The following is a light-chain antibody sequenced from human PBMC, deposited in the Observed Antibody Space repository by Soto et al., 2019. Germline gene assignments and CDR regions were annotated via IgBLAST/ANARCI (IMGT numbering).Light chain of an antibody. Sequence: EIVMTQSPAPLSVSPGARATLSCRASQSVSSNLAWYQQKPGQAPRLLIYGASTRATGSPARFSGSGSGTEFTLTISSLQSEDFAFYYGQQYNNWPPLTFGGGTKVEIK. CDR1: QSVSSN. J-gene: IGKJ4*01. V-gene: IGKV3-15*01. CDR2: GAS. CDR3: QQYNNWPPLT.